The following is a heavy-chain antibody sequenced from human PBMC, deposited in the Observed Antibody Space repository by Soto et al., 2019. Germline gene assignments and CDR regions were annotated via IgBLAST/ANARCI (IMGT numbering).Heavy chain of an antibody. J-gene: IGHJ4*02. Sequence: QVQLQESGPGLVKPSQTLSLTCTVSGGSISSGGYYWSWIRQHPGKGLEWIGYIYYSGSTYYNPSLKSRVTISVDTSKHQFSLKLSSVTAADTAVYYCARDRYDSSGYRAIDYWGQGTLVTVSS. CDR2: IYYSGST. D-gene: IGHD3-22*01. CDR3: ARDRYDSSGYRAIDY. CDR1: GGSISSGGYY. V-gene: IGHV4-31*03.